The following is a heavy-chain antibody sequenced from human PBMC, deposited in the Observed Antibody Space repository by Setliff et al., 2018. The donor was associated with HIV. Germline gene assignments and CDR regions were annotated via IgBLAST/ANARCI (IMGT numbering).Heavy chain of an antibody. D-gene: IGHD6-13*01. Sequence: PLETLSLTCTVSGGSISSGSYYWSWIRQPAGKGLEWIGRIYTSGSTNYNPSLESRVTISVDTSKNQFSLKLSSVTAADTAVYYCARGSSWPYYFDYWGQGTLVTVSS. V-gene: IGHV4-61*02. J-gene: IGHJ4*02. CDR3: ARGSSWPYYFDY. CDR1: GGSISSGSYY. CDR2: IYTSGST.